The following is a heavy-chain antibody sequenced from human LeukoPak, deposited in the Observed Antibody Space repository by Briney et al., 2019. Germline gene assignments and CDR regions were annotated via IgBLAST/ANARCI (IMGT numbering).Heavy chain of an antibody. V-gene: IGHV3-33*01. CDR2: VWYDGNRK. D-gene: IGHD3-10*01. J-gene: IGHJ5*02. Sequence: GGSLRLSCAASGFTFSNHAMHWVRQAPGKGLEWVTLVWYDGNRKYYADSVMGRFTISRDNSKNTLFLQMNSLRAEDTAVYYCARVWVRGVPTFDPWGQGTLVTVSS. CDR3: ARVWVRGVPTFDP. CDR1: GFTFSNHA.